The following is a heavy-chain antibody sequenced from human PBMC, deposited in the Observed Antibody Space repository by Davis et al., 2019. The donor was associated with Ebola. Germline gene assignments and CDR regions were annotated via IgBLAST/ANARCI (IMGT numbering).Heavy chain of an antibody. CDR3: ARHAYSPFAMDV. CDR1: GYTFTKYW. J-gene: IGHJ6*03. Sequence: PGGSLRLSCQGSGYTFTKYWISWVRQMPGKGLEWMGRLDPSDSYTNYSPSFEGHVTISGDKSVTTAYLQWSSLKASDTAIYYCARHAYSPFAMDVWGKGTTVTVSS. D-gene: IGHD5-18*01. CDR2: LDPSDSYT. V-gene: IGHV5-10-1*01.